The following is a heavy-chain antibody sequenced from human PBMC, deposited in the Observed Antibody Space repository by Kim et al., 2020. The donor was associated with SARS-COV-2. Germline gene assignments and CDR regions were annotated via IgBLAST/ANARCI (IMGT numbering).Heavy chain of an antibody. CDR3: AREKDLLPLFDH. Sequence: MYPQKFEDRVIITRDTSASTVYMEMSSLRSEDTAIYYCAREKDLLPLFDHWGQGTPVTVSS. V-gene: IGHV1-3*01. D-gene: IGHD1-26*01. J-gene: IGHJ4*02.